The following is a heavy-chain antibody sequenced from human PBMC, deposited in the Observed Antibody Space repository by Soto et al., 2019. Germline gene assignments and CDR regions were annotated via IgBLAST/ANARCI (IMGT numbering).Heavy chain of an antibody. CDR3: AKDPPSERMQPDYGMDV. J-gene: IGHJ6*02. CDR1: GFTFDICV. Sequence: GSLVLTCAASGFTFDICVLSWVRQAPGKGLEWLSLISGSGRYTDYADSVKVRFTISRDNSKNTLYLQLNSLRVEDTAVYYCAKDPPSERMQPDYGMDVWGQGNTVTVSS. D-gene: IGHD6-13*01. CDR2: ISGSGRYT. V-gene: IGHV3-23*01.